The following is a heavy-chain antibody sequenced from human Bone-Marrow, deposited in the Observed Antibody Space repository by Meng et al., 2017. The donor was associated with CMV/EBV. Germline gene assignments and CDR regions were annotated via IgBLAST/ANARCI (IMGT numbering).Heavy chain of an antibody. Sequence: GGSLRLSCAASGFSFSGYWMSWVRQAPGKGPEWVASIKPDGSEIQYVGSLKGRFTISRDNAKNSLYLQMNSLRAEDTAVYYCARFYPLRFLEWLYDNWGQGTLVTVSS. CDR2: IKPDGSEI. CDR1: GFSFSGYW. D-gene: IGHD3-3*01. J-gene: IGHJ4*02. CDR3: ARFYPLRFLEWLYDN. V-gene: IGHV3-7*01.